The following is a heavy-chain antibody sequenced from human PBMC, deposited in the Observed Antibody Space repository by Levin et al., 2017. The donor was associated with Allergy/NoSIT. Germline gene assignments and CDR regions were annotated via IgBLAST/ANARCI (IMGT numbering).Heavy chain of an antibody. J-gene: IGHJ3*02. CDR3: AAGFQLVYGSSGTFDI. Sequence: GESLKISCMASGNTFGHYYMHWVRQAPGQALQWMGLVNSSGGKTNYAQAFQGRVTMARDTSTNTMYMELSSLRSDDTAMYYCAAGFQLVYGSSGTFDIWGQGTMVIVSS. V-gene: IGHV1-46*01. CDR2: VNSSGGKT. CDR1: GNTFGHYY. D-gene: IGHD6-6*01.